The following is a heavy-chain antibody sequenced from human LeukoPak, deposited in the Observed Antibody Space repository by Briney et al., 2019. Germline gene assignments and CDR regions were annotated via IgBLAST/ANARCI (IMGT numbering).Heavy chain of an antibody. CDR3: ARDIRVVGATHYLDQ. Sequence: SETLSLTCTVSGGSITSYYWSWVRQPPGKGLEWIGYMHYSGGATSYPALKSRVAMSIDASKNQFSLKLSSVTAADTAVYYRARDIRVVGATHYLDQWGQGTLVTVSS. CDR2: MHYSGGA. J-gene: IGHJ4*02. V-gene: IGHV4-59*01. D-gene: IGHD1-26*01. CDR1: GGSITSYY.